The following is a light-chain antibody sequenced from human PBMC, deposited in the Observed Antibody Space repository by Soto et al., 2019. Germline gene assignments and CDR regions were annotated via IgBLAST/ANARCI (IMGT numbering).Light chain of an antibody. V-gene: IGKV3-15*01. J-gene: IGKJ4*01. CDR1: QGIGNT. Sequence: EIVMTQSPATLSVSPWEGATLSCRASQGIGNTLAWYQQKPGQTPRLLIYRTSIRATGVPARFSGSASGTEFTLTITSLQSEDFAVYYCQHYANWPLTFGGGTKIESK. CDR2: RTS. CDR3: QHYANWPLT.